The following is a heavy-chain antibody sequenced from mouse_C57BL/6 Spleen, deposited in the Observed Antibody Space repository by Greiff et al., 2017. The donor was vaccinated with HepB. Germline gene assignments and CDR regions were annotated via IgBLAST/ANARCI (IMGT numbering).Heavy chain of an antibody. D-gene: IGHD1-1*01. CDR1: GYAFSSSW. Sequence: VQLQQSGPELVKPGASVKISCKASGYAFSSSWMNWVKQRPGKGLEWIGRIYPGDGDTNYNGKFKGKATLTADKSSSTAYMQLSSLTSEDSAVYFCASYYYGSSHWYFDVWGTGTTVTVSS. CDR2: IYPGDGDT. J-gene: IGHJ1*03. V-gene: IGHV1-82*01. CDR3: ASYYYGSSHWYFDV.